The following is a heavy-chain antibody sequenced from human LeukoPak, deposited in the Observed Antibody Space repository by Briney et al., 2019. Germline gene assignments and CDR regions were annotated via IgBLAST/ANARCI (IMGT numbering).Heavy chain of an antibody. CDR2: INHSGST. D-gene: IGHD2-2*01. J-gene: IGHJ6*03. V-gene: IGHV4-34*01. CDR1: GGSFSGYY. CDR3: ASVVVPAARNNYYYYYYMDV. Sequence: SETLSFTCAVYGGSFSGYYWSWIRQPPGKGLEWIGEINHSGSTNYNPSLKSRVTISVDTSKNQFSLKLSSVTAADTAVYYCASVVVPAARNNYYYYYYMDVWGKGTTVTVSS.